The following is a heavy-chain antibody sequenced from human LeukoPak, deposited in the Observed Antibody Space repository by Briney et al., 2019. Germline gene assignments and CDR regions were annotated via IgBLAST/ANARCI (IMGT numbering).Heavy chain of an antibody. CDR2: IYYSGTT. J-gene: IGHJ4*02. V-gene: IGHV4-30-4*01. D-gene: IGHD2-15*01. Sequence: PSETLSLTCTVSGGSISSGDDYWSWIRQPPGKGLECIGYIYYSGTTHYNPSLKSRASISVDTSKNQFSLKLTSVTAADTAVYFCARLVGYYSRGSCYHFDYWGQGSLVTVSS. CDR3: ARLVGYYSRGSCYHFDY. CDR1: GGSISSGDDY.